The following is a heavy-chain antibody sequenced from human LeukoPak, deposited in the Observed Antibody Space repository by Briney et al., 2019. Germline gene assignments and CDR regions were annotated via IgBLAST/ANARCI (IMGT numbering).Heavy chain of an antibody. CDR1: GGTFSSYA. CDR3: AREAVIVGATTYAFDI. D-gene: IGHD1-26*01. CDR2: IIPIFGTA. V-gene: IGHV1-69*13. Sequence: SVKVSCKASGGTFSSYAISWVRQAPGQGLEWMGGIIPIFGTANYAQKFQGRVTITADESTSTAYMELSSLRSGDTAVYYCAREAVIVGATTYAFDIWGQGTMVTVSS. J-gene: IGHJ3*02.